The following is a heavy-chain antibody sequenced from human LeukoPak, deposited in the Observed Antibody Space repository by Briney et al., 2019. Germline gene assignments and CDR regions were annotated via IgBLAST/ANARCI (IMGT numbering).Heavy chain of an antibody. CDR2: INPSGGST. V-gene: IGHV1-46*01. D-gene: IGHD1-7*01. J-gene: IGHJ4*02. CDR1: GYTFTSYY. Sequence: ASVKVSCKASGYTFTSYYMHWVRQAPGQGLEWMGIINPSGGSTSYAQKFQGRVTMTRDTSTSTVYMELSSLRSEDTAVYYCARGCWRYNWNYASDFDYWGQGTLVTVSS. CDR3: ARGCWRYNWNYASDFDY.